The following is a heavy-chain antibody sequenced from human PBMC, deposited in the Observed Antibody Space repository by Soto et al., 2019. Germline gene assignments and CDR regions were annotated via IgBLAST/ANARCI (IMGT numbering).Heavy chain of an antibody. CDR2: IIPILGIA. CDR1: GGTFSSYT. J-gene: IGHJ4*02. CDR3: ASPAGRGYHYGY. Sequence: SVKVSCKASGGTFSSYTISWVRQAPGQGLEWMGRIIPILGIANYAQKFQGRVTITADKSTSTAYMELSSLRSEDTAVYYCASPAGRGYHYGYGGKGTRVIVPS. V-gene: IGHV1-69*02. D-gene: IGHD5-12*01.